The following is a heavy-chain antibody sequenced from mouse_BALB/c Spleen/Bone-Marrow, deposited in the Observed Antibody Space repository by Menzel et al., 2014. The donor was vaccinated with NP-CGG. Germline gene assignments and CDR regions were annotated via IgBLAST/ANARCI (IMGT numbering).Heavy chain of an antibody. CDR3: AREANWNFDY. V-gene: IGHV1S56*01. CDR2: IYPGNGNT. D-gene: IGHD4-1*01. CDR1: GYTFTSYY. J-gene: IGHJ2*01. Sequence: VQLQQSGPELVKPGASVRISCKAAGYTFTSYYIHWVKQRPGQGLEWIGWIYPGNGNTKYNEKFKGKATLTADKSSSAAYFLLSSLTAEDSAVYFCAREANWNFDYWGQGTTLTVSS.